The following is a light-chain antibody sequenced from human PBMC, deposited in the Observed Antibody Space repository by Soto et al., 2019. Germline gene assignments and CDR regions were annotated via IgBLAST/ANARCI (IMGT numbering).Light chain of an antibody. V-gene: IGKV1-5*01. CDR2: DAS. J-gene: IGKJ1*01. CDR3: QQYNSYSWT. CDR1: QSIGRW. Sequence: IPMTQSPSTLSASLGDRVTITCRASQSIGRWLAWYQQKPGKAPNLLIYDASSLQSGVPSRFSGSGSGTEFTLTISSLQPDDFATYSCQQYNSYSWTFGQGTKVDIK.